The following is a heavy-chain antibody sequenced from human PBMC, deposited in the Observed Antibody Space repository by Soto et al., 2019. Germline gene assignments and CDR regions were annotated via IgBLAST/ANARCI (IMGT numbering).Heavy chain of an antibody. Sequence: GESLKISCAASGFTFSSYWMSWVRQAPGKGLEWVANIKQDGSEKYYVDSVKGRFTISRDNAKNSLYLQMNSLRADDTAVYYCARELGEHIVVVTATYYYYYMDVWGKGTTVTVSS. CDR3: ARELGEHIVVVTATYYYYYMDV. V-gene: IGHV3-7*03. D-gene: IGHD2-21*02. J-gene: IGHJ6*03. CDR1: GFTFSSYW. CDR2: IKQDGSEK.